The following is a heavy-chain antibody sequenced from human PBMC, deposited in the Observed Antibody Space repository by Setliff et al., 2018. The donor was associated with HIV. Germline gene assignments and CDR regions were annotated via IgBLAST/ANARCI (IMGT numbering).Heavy chain of an antibody. CDR1: GGSISSSSYY. V-gene: IGHV4-39*01. Sequence: KPSETLSLTCTVSGGSISSSSYYWGWIRQPPGKGLEWIGSIYYSGSTYYNPSLKSRVTISVDMSKNQFSLNLNTVTAADTAVYYCARGQGCGGGCHYAFEMWGQGTMVTVSS. D-gene: IGHD2-21*02. CDR2: IYYSGST. J-gene: IGHJ3*02. CDR3: ARGQGCGGGCHYAFEM.